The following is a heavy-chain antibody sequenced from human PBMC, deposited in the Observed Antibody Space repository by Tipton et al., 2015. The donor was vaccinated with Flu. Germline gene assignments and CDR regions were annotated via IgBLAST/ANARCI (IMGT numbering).Heavy chain of an antibody. CDR3: APSTRYWTGGHFFGW. Sequence: GASISSTTYYWGWIRQPPGKGLEWIGSIYKTGITDYNPSLKSRVTLSLDTSKNQFSLKVRSVNAADTAVYYCAPSTRYWTGGHFFGWWGRGTQVTASS. V-gene: IGHV4-39*07. J-gene: IGHJ4*02. CDR2: IYKTGIT. D-gene: IGHD2-2*01. CDR1: GASISSTTYY.